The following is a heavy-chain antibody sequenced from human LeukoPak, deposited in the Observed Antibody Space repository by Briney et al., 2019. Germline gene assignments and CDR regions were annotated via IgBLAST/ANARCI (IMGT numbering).Heavy chain of an antibody. CDR3: ARDPRNVGLAP. D-gene: IGHD2-15*01. CDR1: GFSLSGYW. Sequence: GGSLRLSCAASGFSLSGYWMYWVRQAPGKGLMYISRNNGDGSTTNYADVVKGRFTMSRDNVKNTLYLQMNSLRVEDTAVYYCARDPRNVGLAPWGQGTLVTVSS. V-gene: IGHV3-74*01. J-gene: IGHJ5*02. CDR2: NNGDGSTT.